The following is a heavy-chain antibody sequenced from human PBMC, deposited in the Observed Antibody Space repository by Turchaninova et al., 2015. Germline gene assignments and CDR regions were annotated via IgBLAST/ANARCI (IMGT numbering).Heavy chain of an antibody. CDR2: ISSSSSTI. V-gene: IGHV3-48*02. CDR3: VREYSSSSGRSMDV. CDR1: GFTFSSYS. J-gene: IGHJ6*02. Sequence: EVQLVESGEGLVPPGGSMGVSGAASGFTFSSYSMNGVRQAPGKGLQWVSYISSSSSTIYYADSVKGRFTISRDNAKNSLYLQMNSLRDEDTAVYHCVREYSSSSGRSMDVWGQGTTVTVSS. D-gene: IGHD6-6*01.